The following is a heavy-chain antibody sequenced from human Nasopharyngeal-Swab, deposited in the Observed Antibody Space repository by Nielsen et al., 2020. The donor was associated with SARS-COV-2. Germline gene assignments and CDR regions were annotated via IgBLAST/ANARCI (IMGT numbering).Heavy chain of an antibody. J-gene: IGHJ6*03. CDR3: ARADIVVVPAAPIYYMDV. CDR2: INHSGST. V-gene: IGHV4-34*01. Sequence: WISQPPGQGLEWIGEINHSGSTNYNPSLKSRVTISVDTSKNQFSLKLSSVTAADTAVYYCARADIVVVPAAPIYYMDVWGKGTTVTVSS. D-gene: IGHD2-2*01.